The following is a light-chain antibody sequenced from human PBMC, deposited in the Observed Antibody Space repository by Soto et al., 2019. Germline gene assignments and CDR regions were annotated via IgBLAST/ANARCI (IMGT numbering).Light chain of an antibody. V-gene: IGKV1-39*01. Sequence: DIQMTQSPSSLSASVGDRVTITCRASPTISSYLNWYQQTPGRAPKLLIYAASSLQGGVPSRFSGSGSGTDFTLTISSLQPEDFATFYCQQTYSTPSTWTFGQGTQVEIK. J-gene: IGKJ1*01. CDR2: AAS. CDR1: PTISSY. CDR3: QQTYSTPSTWT.